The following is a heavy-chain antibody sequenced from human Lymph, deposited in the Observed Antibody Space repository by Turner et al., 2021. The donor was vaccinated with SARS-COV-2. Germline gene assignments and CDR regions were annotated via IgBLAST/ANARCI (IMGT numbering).Heavy chain of an antibody. J-gene: IGHJ6*02. CDR3: ARDVERYNDFWSGYSGGYGLDV. D-gene: IGHD3-3*01. CDR2: INPSSGGT. CDR1: GYTFTGDY. V-gene: IGHV1-2*02. Sequence: QVQLVQSGAEVKKPGASVKVSCKASGYTFTGDYMHWVRQAPGQGLEWMGWINPSSGGTNYAQKFQGRVTMTRDTSISTAYMELSRLRSDDTAVYYCARDVERYNDFWSGYSGGYGLDVWGQGTTVTVSS.